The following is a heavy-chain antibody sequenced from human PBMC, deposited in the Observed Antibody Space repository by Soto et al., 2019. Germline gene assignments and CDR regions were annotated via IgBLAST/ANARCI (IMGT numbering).Heavy chain of an antibody. Sequence: HVKLQEQGPGLVTPSETLSLTCTFSGGSISSGGYSWSRIRQHPGNGLEWIGYIYLSGSTYYNPSLKSRVTIAVDASKTQFSLKLSSVTAVDTAVYYCARAVTRWGQRTLVTVSS. CDR2: IYLSGST. CDR3: ARAVTR. J-gene: IGHJ4*02. V-gene: IGHV4-31*03. CDR1: GGSISSGGYS. D-gene: IGHD2-15*01.